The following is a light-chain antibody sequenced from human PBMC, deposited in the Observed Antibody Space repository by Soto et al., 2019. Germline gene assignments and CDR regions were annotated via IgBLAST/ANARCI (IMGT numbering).Light chain of an antibody. CDR1: QSISTW. Sequence: DIQMTQSPSTLSASVGDRVTITCRASQSISTWLAWYQQKPGKAPNLLIYRASSLQGGVPSRFTGSGSGTDFTLTIRNLQPDDFATYDCQQYDRYSLNFGGGTKVESK. CDR2: RAS. V-gene: IGKV1-5*03. J-gene: IGKJ4*01. CDR3: QQYDRYSLN.